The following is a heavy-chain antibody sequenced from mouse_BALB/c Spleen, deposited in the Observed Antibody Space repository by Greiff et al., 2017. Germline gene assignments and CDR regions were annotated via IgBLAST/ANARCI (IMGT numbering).Heavy chain of an antibody. Sequence: GGGLVQPKGSLKLSCAASGFTFNTYAMNWVRQAPGKGLEWVARIRSKSNNYATYYADSVKDRFTISRDDSQSMLYLQMNNLKTEDTAMYYCVKEWRGDFDYWGQGTTLTVSS. V-gene: IGHV10-1*02. CDR3: VKEWRGDFDY. J-gene: IGHJ2*01. CDR1: GFTFNTYA. CDR2: IRSKSNNYAT.